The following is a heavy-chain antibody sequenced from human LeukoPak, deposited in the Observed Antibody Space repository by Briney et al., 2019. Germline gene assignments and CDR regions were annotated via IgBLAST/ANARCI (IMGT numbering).Heavy chain of an antibody. CDR2: INWNGGST. V-gene: IGHV3-20*01. CDR1: GFTFSSYS. D-gene: IGHD2-2*01. J-gene: IGHJ3*02. CDR3: ARGGIVVVPARPDDAFDI. Sequence: GGSLRLSCVASGFTFSSYSMNWVRQAPGKGLEWVSGINWNGGSTGYADSVKGRFTISRDNAKNSLYLQMNSLRAEDTALYHCARGGIVVVPARPDDAFDIWGQGTMVTVSS.